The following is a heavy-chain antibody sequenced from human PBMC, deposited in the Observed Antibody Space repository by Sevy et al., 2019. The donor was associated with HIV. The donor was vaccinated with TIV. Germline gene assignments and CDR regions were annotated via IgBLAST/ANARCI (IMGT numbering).Heavy chain of an antibody. Sequence: GGSLRLSCAASGFTFSSYGMHWVRQTPTKGLEWVAVIWYDGSNKNCADSVKGRFTISRDNSKNMLDLQMNSLKPEDTAVYYCARGIAALPGYYYGMDVWGQGTTVTVSS. CDR1: GFTFSSYG. CDR2: IWYDGSNK. J-gene: IGHJ6*02. D-gene: IGHD6-25*01. V-gene: IGHV3-33*08. CDR3: ARGIAALPGYYYGMDV.